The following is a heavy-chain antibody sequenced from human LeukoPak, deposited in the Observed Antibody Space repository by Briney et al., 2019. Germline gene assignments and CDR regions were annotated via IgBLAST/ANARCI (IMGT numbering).Heavy chain of an antibody. J-gene: IGHJ4*02. CDR2: IYYSGIT. CDR1: GGSIRSNSYY. V-gene: IGHV4-39*01. D-gene: IGHD1-26*01. CDR3: AKSGGYGLIDY. Sequence: SETLSLTCTVSGGSIRSNSYYWGWIRQPPGKGLEWIGSIYYSGITYYNPSLKSRVTISVDTSKNQLSLKLTSMTAADTAVYYCAKSGGYGLIDYRGQGTRVTVSS.